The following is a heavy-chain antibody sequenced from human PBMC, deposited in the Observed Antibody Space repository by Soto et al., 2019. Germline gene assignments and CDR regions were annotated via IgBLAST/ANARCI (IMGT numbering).Heavy chain of an antibody. Sequence: WGPLRLPYAASGFNFISFWMHCVRQTPGKGLVWVSRVNSDGHDTVYADSVKGRFTLSRDNAKNTVFLQMSSLRAEDTAVYYCTRGRENYSYFDYWRQGIVVTVS. V-gene: IGHV3-74*01. CDR2: VNSDGHDT. J-gene: IGHJ4*02. CDR3: TRGRENYSYFDY. CDR1: GFNFISFW. D-gene: IGHD1-26*01.